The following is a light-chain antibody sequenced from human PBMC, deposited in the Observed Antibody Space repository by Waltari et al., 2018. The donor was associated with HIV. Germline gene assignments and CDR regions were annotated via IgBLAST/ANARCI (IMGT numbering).Light chain of an antibody. J-gene: IGLJ1*01. CDR3: SSYAGSNNPYV. Sequence: QSALTQPPSASGSPGQSVTISCTGTSSDLGAYNYVSWYTQHQDKAPKLMIYDVSRRPSGVPVRFSGSKSGNTASLTVSGLQTEDEADYYCSSYAGSNNPYVFGTGTKVTVL. CDR2: DVS. V-gene: IGLV2-8*01. CDR1: SSDLGAYNY.